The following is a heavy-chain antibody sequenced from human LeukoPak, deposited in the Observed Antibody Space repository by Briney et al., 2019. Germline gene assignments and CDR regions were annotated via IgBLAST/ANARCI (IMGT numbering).Heavy chain of an antibody. D-gene: IGHD6-19*01. V-gene: IGHV3-21*01. CDR1: GVTFSSYS. Sequence: GGSLRLSCAASGVTFSSYSMNWVRQAPGKGLEWVSSISSSSSSIYYADSVKGRFTISRDNAKNSLYLQMNSLRAEDTAVYYCARDRYSSGWMTFDYWGQGTLVTVSS. CDR3: ARDRYSSGWMTFDY. J-gene: IGHJ4*02. CDR2: ISSSSSSI.